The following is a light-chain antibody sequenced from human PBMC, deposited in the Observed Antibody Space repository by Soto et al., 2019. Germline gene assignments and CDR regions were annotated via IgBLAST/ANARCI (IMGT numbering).Light chain of an antibody. CDR2: AAS. V-gene: IGKV1-12*01. Sequence: DIQMTQSPSSVSASVGDRVTITCRASQGLSSWLAWYQQKPGKAPRLLIYAASTLQSGVPSRFSGGGSGTEFTLTISSLQPEDFATYYCQQANIFQLTFGGVTKVEIK. CDR3: QQANIFQLT. CDR1: QGLSSW. J-gene: IGKJ4*01.